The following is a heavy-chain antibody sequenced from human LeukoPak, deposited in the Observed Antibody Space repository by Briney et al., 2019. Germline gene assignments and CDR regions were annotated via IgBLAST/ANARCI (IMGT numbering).Heavy chain of an antibody. J-gene: IGHJ4*02. Sequence: GGSLRLSCAASGFDVSHHYLNWVRQAPGKGLEWVSMIQSAGKSYYADSVQRRFTIPRDDTKNTQYLQMNSLRVEDTAIYDCARMLLCSGGSCKVHWGQGTRVTVSS. CDR1: GFDVSHHY. D-gene: IGHD2-15*01. V-gene: IGHV3-53*01. CDR2: IQSAGKS. CDR3: ARMLLCSGGSCKVH.